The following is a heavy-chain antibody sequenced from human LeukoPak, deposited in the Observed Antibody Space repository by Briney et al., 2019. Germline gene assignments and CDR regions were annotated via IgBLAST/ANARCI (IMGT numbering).Heavy chain of an antibody. J-gene: IGHJ4*02. V-gene: IGHV4-39*01. CDR2: LYYTGST. CDR1: GGSISSGDYY. Sequence: SKTLSLTCTVSGGSISSGDYYWSWIRQPPGKGLEWIGSLYYTGSTYYNPSLKSRVTMSVDTSKDQFSLKLSSVTAADTAVYYCASVVVVTASIDYWGQGTLVTVSS. D-gene: IGHD2-21*02. CDR3: ASVVVVTASIDY.